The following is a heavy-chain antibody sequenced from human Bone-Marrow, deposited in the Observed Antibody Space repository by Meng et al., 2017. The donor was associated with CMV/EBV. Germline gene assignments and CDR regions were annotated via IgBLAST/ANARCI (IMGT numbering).Heavy chain of an antibody. V-gene: IGHV3-43D*03. CDR1: GFTFDDDA. D-gene: IGHD2-2*02. CDR2: ISWDGGST. CDR3: AKDGYCSSTSCYTWHLYYYYYGMDV. Sequence: GESLKISCAASGFTFDDDAMHWVRQAPGKVLEWVSLISWDGGSTYYADSVKGRFTISRDNSKNSLYLQMDSLRAEDTALYYCAKDGYCSSTSCYTWHLYYYYYGMDVWGQGTTVTVSS. J-gene: IGHJ6*02.